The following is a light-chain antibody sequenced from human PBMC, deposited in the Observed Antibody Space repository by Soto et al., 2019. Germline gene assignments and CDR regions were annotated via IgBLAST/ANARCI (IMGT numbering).Light chain of an antibody. J-gene: IGKJ1*01. CDR3: QQYGSSFWT. CDR2: GAS. V-gene: IGKV3-20*01. CDR1: QSISSNY. Sequence: EIVLTQSPGTLSLTRGERATLSCRASQSISSNYLAWYQQKPGQTPQLLIYGASSRATGIPDRFSGSGSGTDFTLTISRLEPEDFAVYYCQQYGSSFWTFGQGTKVEIK.